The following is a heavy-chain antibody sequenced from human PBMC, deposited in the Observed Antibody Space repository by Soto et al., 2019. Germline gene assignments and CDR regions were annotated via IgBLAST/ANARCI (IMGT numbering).Heavy chain of an antibody. V-gene: IGHV1-69*01. Sequence: QVQLVQSGAEVKKPGSSVKVSCKASGGTFSSYAISWVRQAPGQGLEWMGGIIPIFGTANYAQKFQGRVTITADESTSTAYMELSSLSSEDTAVYYCARWGRVQLWAGGFDYWGHGTLVTVSS. J-gene: IGHJ4*01. D-gene: IGHD5-18*01. CDR3: ARWGRVQLWAGGFDY. CDR2: IIPIFGTA. CDR1: GGTFSSYA.